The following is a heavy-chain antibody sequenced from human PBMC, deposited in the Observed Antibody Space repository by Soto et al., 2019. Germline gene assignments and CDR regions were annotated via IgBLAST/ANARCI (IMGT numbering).Heavy chain of an antibody. V-gene: IGHV1-46*01. D-gene: IGHD3-9*01. CDR3: AKSILTGHEYYYGMDV. Sequence: ASVKVSCKASGYSFTAYYIHWVRQAPGQGLEWMGIINPSVGNTRYTQNFQGRVTMTRDTSTNSVYLELSSLRSDDTAVYYCAKSILTGHEYYYGMDVWGQGTTVTVSS. CDR2: INPSVGNT. CDR1: GYSFTAYY. J-gene: IGHJ6*02.